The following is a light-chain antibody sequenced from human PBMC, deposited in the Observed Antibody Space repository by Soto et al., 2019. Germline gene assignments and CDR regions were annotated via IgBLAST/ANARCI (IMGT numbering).Light chain of an antibody. J-gene: IGKJ2*01. CDR1: QSVSSSY. V-gene: IGKV3-15*01. Sequence: EIVLTQSPGTLSLSPGERATLSCRASQSVSSSYLVWYQQKPGQAPRLLISDASTRATGIPARFSGSGSGTEFTLTISSLQSEDFALYYCHQYNSWPPGTFGQGTKVDIK. CDR2: DAS. CDR3: HQYNSWPPGT.